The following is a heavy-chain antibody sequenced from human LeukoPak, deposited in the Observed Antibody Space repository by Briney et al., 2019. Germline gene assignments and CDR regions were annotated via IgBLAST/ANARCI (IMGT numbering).Heavy chain of an antibody. D-gene: IGHD3-22*01. J-gene: IGHJ3*02. CDR3: ARDSLLYYYDSSGYISHAFDI. V-gene: IGHV4-59*01. Sequence: PSETLSLTCTVSGGSISSYYWSWIRQPPGKGLEWIGYIYYSGSTNYNPSLKSRVTISVDTSKNQFSLKLSPVTAADTAVYYCARDSLLYYYDSSGYISHAFDIWGQGTMVTVSS. CDR2: IYYSGST. CDR1: GGSISSYY.